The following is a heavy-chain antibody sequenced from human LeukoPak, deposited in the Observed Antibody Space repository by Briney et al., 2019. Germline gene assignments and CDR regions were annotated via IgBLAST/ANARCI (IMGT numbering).Heavy chain of an antibody. V-gene: IGHV3-23*01. CDR1: GFTFNSYA. D-gene: IGHD1-26*01. J-gene: IGHJ4*02. CDR3: AKDLGRYRNNYFDY. CDR2: ISGSGGGT. Sequence: GGSLRLSCAASGFTFNSYAMSWVRQAPEKGLEWVATISGSGGGTYYADSVKGRFTISRDDSKNTLCLQMNSLRAEDTAVYYCAKDLGRYRNNYFDYWGQGTLVTVSS.